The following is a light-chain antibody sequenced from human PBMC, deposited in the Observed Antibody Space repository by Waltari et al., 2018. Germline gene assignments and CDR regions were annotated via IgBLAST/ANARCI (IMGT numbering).Light chain of an antibody. CDR2: NDN. Sequence: QSVLTQPPSVSGTPGQRVTISCSGSNSNIGGNSVNWYQQVPGTAPKLLNYNDNQGPSGAPDRVAASKSGTSASLAITGLQSEDEADYYCAVWDDSLGGVFGGGTKLTVL. J-gene: IGLJ3*02. CDR1: NSNIGGNS. V-gene: IGLV1-44*01. CDR3: AVWDDSLGGV.